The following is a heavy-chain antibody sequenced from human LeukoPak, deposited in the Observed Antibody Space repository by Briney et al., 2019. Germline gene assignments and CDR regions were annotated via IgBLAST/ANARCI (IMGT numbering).Heavy chain of an antibody. CDR3: VRPKHSSTSWLHYGMDV. CDR1: GFTVSSNH. Sequence: GGSLRLSCTVSGFTVSSNHMTWVRQAPGEGLEWVSLIYSGGGTYYADSVKGRFTISRDSSRDTLYLQMNNLRAEDTAVYYCVRPKHSSTSWLHYGMDVWGQGTTVTVSS. V-gene: IGHV3-66*04. D-gene: IGHD2-2*01. CDR2: IYSGGGT. J-gene: IGHJ6*02.